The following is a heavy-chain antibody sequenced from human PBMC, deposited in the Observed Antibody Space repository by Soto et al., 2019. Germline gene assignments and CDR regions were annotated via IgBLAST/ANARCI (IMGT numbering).Heavy chain of an antibody. D-gene: IGHD4-4*01. CDR3: AKADSNYAGRFSYYYMDV. J-gene: IGHJ6*03. CDR1: GYTFRSYG. Sequence: ASVKVSCKASGYTFRSYGISWVRQAPGQGLGWMGWISGYNGNTHYSQKFQGKVTVTTDTSTSTAYMELRNLRSDDTAVYYCAKADSNYAGRFSYYYMDVWGTGTMVTVSS. CDR2: ISGYNGNT. V-gene: IGHV1-18*01.